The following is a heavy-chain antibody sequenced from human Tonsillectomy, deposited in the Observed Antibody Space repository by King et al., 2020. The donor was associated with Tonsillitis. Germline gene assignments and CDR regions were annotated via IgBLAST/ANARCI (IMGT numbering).Heavy chain of an antibody. CDR2: INPSGGVT. Sequence: VQLVQSGAEVKKPGASVNLSCQAYGYTFTSHYIHWVRQAPVQGPEWMGIINPSGGVTSCAQKFQGRITMTRDTSTSTVYMELNSLKSDDTAVYYCARDRDRVPVGGDYWGRGTLVTVSS. D-gene: IGHD2-2*01. CDR1: GYTFTSHY. J-gene: IGHJ4*02. CDR3: ARDRDRVPVGGDY. V-gene: IGHV1-46*01.